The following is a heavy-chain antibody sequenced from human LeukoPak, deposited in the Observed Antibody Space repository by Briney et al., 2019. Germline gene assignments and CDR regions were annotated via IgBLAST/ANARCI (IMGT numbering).Heavy chain of an antibody. V-gene: IGHV3-33*01. CDR1: GFTFSTYG. Sequence: GRSLRLSCAASGFTFSTYGMHWVRQAPGKGLEWVALIWYDGTYKYYVDSVKGRFTISRDNSKNTLYLQMNSLRAEDTAVYYCARLREQYYYGSGSSNWFDPWGQGTLVTVSS. CDR2: IWYDGTYK. D-gene: IGHD3-10*01. J-gene: IGHJ5*02. CDR3: ARLREQYYYGSGSSNWFDP.